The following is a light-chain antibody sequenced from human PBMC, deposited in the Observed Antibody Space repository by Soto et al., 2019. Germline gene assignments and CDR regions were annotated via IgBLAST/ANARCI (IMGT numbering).Light chain of an antibody. Sequence: DIVLTQSPGTLSLSPGERATLSCRASQSVSSYLAWYQQKPGQAPRLLIYGASNRATGIPARFSGSGSGTDFTLTISSLEPEDFAVYYCQQRSNWPPLTFGGGTKVDNK. CDR3: QQRSNWPPLT. CDR1: QSVSSY. V-gene: IGKV3-11*01. CDR2: GAS. J-gene: IGKJ4*01.